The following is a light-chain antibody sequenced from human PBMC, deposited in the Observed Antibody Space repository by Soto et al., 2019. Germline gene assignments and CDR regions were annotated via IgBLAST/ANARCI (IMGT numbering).Light chain of an antibody. Sequence: EIVLTQSPATLSVSPGERATLSCRASQSVINNLAWYQQKPGQAPRLLIFGASTRATDIPARFSGSGSGTEFTDIRSSLQSEDFAVYYCQQYINWSPHTFGEGTKVEIK. V-gene: IGKV3-15*01. CDR2: GAS. J-gene: IGKJ4*01. CDR1: QSVINN. CDR3: QQYINWSPHT.